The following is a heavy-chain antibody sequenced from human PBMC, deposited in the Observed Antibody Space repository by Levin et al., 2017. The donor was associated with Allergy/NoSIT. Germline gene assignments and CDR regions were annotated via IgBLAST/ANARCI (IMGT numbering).Heavy chain of an antibody. V-gene: IGHV3-13*04. CDR1: GFTFSNYD. CDR2: LDTAGDA. J-gene: IGHJ3*02. Sequence: LSLTCAASGFTFSNYDMHWVRQAAGKGLEWVAALDTAGDAYYPGSVKGRFTISREDAKDSLYLQMHSLRAGDTALYYCARGHRGTFDIWGQGTMVTVSS. CDR3: ARGHRGTFDI.